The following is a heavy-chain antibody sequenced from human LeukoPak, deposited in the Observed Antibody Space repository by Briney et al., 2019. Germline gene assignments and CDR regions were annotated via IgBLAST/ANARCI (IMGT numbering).Heavy chain of an antibody. CDR3: ARHNYGDYAIDY. D-gene: IGHD4-17*01. V-gene: IGHV3-66*04. CDR1: GFTFSSYS. Sequence: GGSLRLSCAASGFTFSSYSMNWVRQAPGKGLEWVSVIYSGGSTYYADSVKGRFTISRDNSKNTLYLQMNSLRAEDTAVYYCARHNYGDYAIDYWGQGTLVTVSS. J-gene: IGHJ4*02. CDR2: IYSGGST.